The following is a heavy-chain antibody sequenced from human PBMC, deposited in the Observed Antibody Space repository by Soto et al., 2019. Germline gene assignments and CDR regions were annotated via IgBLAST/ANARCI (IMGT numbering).Heavy chain of an antibody. CDR1: GYTFTSYG. Sequence: QVQLVQSGAEVKKPGASVKVSCKASGYTFTSYGISWVRQAPGQGLEWMGWSSTNNGNTKYAQKIQGRVTMTTDTSTSTAYMDLRSLRSDDTAMYYCVRDWKEGVGSAFYYWGQGTLVAVSS. D-gene: IGHD1-26*01. CDR3: VRDWKEGVGSAFYY. J-gene: IGHJ4*02. V-gene: IGHV1-18*01. CDR2: SSTNNGNT.